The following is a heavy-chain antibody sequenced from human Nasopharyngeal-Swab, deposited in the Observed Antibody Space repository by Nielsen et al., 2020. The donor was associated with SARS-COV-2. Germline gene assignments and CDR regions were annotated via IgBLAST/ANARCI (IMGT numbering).Heavy chain of an antibody. CDR3: AKDLDDSSACPHYGMDV. Sequence: WIRQPPGKGLEWVAVISYDGSNKYYADSVKGRFTISRDNSKNTLYLQMNSLRAEDTAVYYCAKDLDDSSACPHYGMDVWGQGTTVTVSS. D-gene: IGHD3-22*01. CDR2: ISYDGSNK. V-gene: IGHV3-30*18. J-gene: IGHJ6*02.